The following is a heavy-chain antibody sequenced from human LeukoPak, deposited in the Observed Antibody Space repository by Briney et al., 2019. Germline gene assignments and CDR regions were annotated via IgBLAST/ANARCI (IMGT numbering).Heavy chain of an antibody. V-gene: IGHV1-8*01. CDR3: ARGRTRRESDWYY. Sequence: ASVKVSFKASGYTFTSYDINWVRQAPGQGLEWMGWMNPNSGNTGYAQKFQGRVTMTRNTSISTAYMELSSLRSEDTAVYYCARGRTRRESDWYYWGQGTLVTVSS. CDR2: MNPNSGNT. D-gene: IGHD3-9*01. J-gene: IGHJ4*02. CDR1: GYTFTSYD.